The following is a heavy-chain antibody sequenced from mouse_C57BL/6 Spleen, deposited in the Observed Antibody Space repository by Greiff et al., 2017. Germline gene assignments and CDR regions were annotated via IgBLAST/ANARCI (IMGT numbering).Heavy chain of an antibody. J-gene: IGHJ3*01. D-gene: IGHD2-4*01. CDR2: IYPGSGST. Sequence: QVQLQQPGAELVKPGASVKMSCKASGYTFTSYWITWVKQRPGQGLEWIGDIYPGSGSTNYNEKFKSKATLTVDTSSSTAYMQLSSLTSEDSAVYYCARSSYDYYYGFAYWGQGTLVTVSA. CDR3: ARSSYDYYYGFAY. V-gene: IGHV1-55*01. CDR1: GYTFTSYW.